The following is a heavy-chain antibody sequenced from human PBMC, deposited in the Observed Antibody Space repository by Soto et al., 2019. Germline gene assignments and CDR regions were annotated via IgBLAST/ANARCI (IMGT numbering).Heavy chain of an antibody. J-gene: IGHJ6*02. CDR2: ISSNGGST. D-gene: IGHD2-2*01. V-gene: IGHV3-64*01. Sequence: GESLKISCAASGFTFIIYAIHWVRQAPGKGLEYVSAISSNGGSTYYANSVKGRFTISRDNSKNTLYLQMGSLRAEDMAVYYCARDDQLLGDYYYYGMDVWGQGTTVTVSS. CDR1: GFTFIIYA. CDR3: ARDDQLLGDYYYYGMDV.